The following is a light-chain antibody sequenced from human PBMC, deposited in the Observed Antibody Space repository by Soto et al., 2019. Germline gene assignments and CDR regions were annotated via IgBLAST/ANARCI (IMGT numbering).Light chain of an antibody. CDR3: MQALQAPLT. J-gene: IGKJ1*01. CDR1: QSLLHSNGYNY. Sequence: EIVVTQSPLSLPVTPGEPASISCRSSQSLLHSNGYNYLVWYLQKPGQSPQLLIYLGSNRASGVPDRLSGSGSGTDFTLKISRVEAEEVGLYYCMQALQAPLTFGQGTKVEI. V-gene: IGKV2-28*01. CDR2: LGS.